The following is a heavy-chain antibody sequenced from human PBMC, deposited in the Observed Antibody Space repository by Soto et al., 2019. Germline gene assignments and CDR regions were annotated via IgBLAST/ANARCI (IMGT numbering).Heavy chain of an antibody. CDR2: IYYSGST. D-gene: IGHD6-6*01. CDR1: GGSISSYY. CDR3: ARVGEQLDYYFDY. J-gene: IGHJ4*02. Sequence: PSETLSLTYTVSGGSISSYYWSWIRQPPGKGLEWIGYIYYSGSTNYNPSLKSRVTISVDTSKNQFSLKLSSVTAADTAVYYCARVGEQLDYYFDYWGQGTLVTVSS. V-gene: IGHV4-59*01.